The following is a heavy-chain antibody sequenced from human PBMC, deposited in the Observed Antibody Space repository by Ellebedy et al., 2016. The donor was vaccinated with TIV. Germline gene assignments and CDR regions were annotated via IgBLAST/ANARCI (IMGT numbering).Heavy chain of an antibody. CDR3: ATDGSYGDYRFPAHAFIM. V-gene: IGHV3-7*01. D-gene: IGHD4-17*01. CDR1: GFSFSSYW. CDR2: INQDGSDE. J-gene: IGHJ3*02. Sequence: GGSLRLSCAASGFSFSSYWMTWVRQPPGKGLEWVANINQDGSDEYYVDSVKGRFTISRDNARNSLYLQMNSLRAEDTSVYYCATDGSYGDYRFPAHAFIMWGQGTMVTVSS.